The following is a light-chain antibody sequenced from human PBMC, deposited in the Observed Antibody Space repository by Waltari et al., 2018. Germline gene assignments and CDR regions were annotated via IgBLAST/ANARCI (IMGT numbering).Light chain of an antibody. CDR3: HKYNNWHSWT. J-gene: IGKJ1*01. CDR1: RSVRNN. Sequence: EMGMTHSPATLSCSPGERATLSCRASRSVRNNLVGYQQKPGRAPRLLIYGESTRVTGSPVRFSGSGSGTEFNLTISSLQSEDYAVSYYHKYNNWHSWTSGQGTKVEIK. CDR2: GES. V-gene: IGKV3-15*01.